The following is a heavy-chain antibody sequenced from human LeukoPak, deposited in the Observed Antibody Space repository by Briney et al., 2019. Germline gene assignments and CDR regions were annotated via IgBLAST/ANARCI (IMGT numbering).Heavy chain of an antibody. Sequence: HSGGSLRLSCAASGFTFSNYAMSWVRQAPGKGLEWVSGLSGSGHSTYYADSVKGRFTISRDNSKNTLHLQMNSLRAEDTAVYYCARRGYYDSSGYFDYWGQGTLVTVSS. D-gene: IGHD3-22*01. CDR3: ARRGYYDSSGYFDY. CDR1: GFTFSNYA. CDR2: LSGSGHST. J-gene: IGHJ4*02. V-gene: IGHV3-23*01.